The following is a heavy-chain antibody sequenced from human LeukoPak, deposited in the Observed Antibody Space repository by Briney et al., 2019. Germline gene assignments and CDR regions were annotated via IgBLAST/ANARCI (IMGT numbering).Heavy chain of an antibody. D-gene: IGHD1-26*01. J-gene: IGHJ4*02. CDR1: GFTFSNYW. Sequence: GGSLRLSCEGSGFTFSNYWMGWVRQAPGKGLQWVANIKTDGSEKYYVDSVKGRFTISRDNAKNSLYLQMNSLRAEDTAVYYCVRVRGSYAFDFWGQGTPLTVSS. CDR2: IKTDGSEK. V-gene: IGHV3-7*01. CDR3: VRVRGSYAFDF.